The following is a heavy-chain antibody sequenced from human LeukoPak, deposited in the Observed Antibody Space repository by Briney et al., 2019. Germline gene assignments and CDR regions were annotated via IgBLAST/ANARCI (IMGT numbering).Heavy chain of an antibody. Sequence: GGSLRLSSAASGVSFSRSRLKWGRDAPGKGLDRVASISSNNGYIYYADSVKGRFTISRDNGENSLHLQMNSLRAEDAAVYYCARDLGTRKSIAFADWGQGTLVTVSS. V-gene: IGHV3-21*01. CDR1: GVSFSRSR. D-gene: IGHD6-6*01. CDR3: ARDLGTRKSIAFAD. CDR2: ISSNNGYI. J-gene: IGHJ4*02.